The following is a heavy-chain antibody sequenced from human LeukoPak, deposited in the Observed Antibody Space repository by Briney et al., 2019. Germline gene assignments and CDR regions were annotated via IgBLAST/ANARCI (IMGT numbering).Heavy chain of an antibody. D-gene: IGHD2-2*01. V-gene: IGHV1-18*01. Sequence: ASVKVSRKASGYTFTSFGISWVRQAPGQGLEWMGWISAYNGNTNYAQKLQGRVTMTTDTSTSTAYMELRSPRSDDTAVYYCARFYGGCCSSTSCHSQDWYFDLWGRGTLVTVSS. J-gene: IGHJ2*01. CDR1: GYTFTSFG. CDR2: ISAYNGNT. CDR3: ARFYGGCCSSTSCHSQDWYFDL.